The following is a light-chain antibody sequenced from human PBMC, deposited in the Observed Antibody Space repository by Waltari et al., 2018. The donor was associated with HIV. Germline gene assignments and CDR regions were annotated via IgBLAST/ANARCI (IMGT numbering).Light chain of an antibody. J-gene: IGLJ3*02. Sequence: QSALTQPPSASGSLGQSVTISCTGYSSDIGAYDSLSWFQQPPRSAPKLLLSEVTRRPSSVSDRFSGSRSGSTAFLTVAGLQPDDEATYFCSSYGDSLRVLFGGGTNVTVL. CDR2: EVT. CDR3: SSYGDSLRVL. V-gene: IGLV2-8*01. CDR1: SSDIGAYDS.